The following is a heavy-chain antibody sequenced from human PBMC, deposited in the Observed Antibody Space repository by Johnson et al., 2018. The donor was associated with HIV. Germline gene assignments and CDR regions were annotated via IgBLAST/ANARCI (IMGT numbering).Heavy chain of an antibody. J-gene: IGHJ3*02. CDR2: ISGGEDDT. D-gene: IGHD1-26*01. CDR3: ASGLGIVGATRSAFDI. V-gene: IGHV3-23*04. CDR1: GFSFIDYA. Sequence: VQLVESGGGVVQPGRSLRLSCAASGFSFIDYAMIWVRQAPGKGLEWVSFISGGEDDTYYADSVKGQFTISRDNSKNTLYLQMNSLRAEDTAVYYCASGLGIVGATRSAFDIWGQGTMVTVSS.